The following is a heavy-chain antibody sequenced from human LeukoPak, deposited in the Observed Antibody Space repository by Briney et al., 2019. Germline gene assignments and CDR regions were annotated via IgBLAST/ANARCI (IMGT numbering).Heavy chain of an antibody. V-gene: IGHV1-18*01. CDR3: ARDLVYDFSIGSFDP. CDR1: GYTFTSYG. CDR2: ISAYNGNT. Sequence: RASVKVSCKASGYTFTSYGISWVRQAPGQGLEWMGWISAYNGNTNYAQKLQGRVTMTTDTSTSTAYMELRSLRSDDTAVYYCARDLVYDFSIGSFDPWGQGTLVTVSS. J-gene: IGHJ5*02. D-gene: IGHD3-3*01.